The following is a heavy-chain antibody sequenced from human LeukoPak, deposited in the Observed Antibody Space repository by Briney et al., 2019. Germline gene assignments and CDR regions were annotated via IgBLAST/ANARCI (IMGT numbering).Heavy chain of an antibody. V-gene: IGHV5-10-1*01. CDR3: ARQYFYSDMGV. CDR1: GFSFFNYN. Sequence: GESLRISCKASGFSFFNYNITWVRQMPGKGLQWMGRIYPGDSYTTYSPSFQGHVTISADKSINTAYLQWSSLKASDTAMYYCARQYFYSDMGVWGQGTTVTVSS. J-gene: IGHJ6*02. CDR2: IYPGDSYT.